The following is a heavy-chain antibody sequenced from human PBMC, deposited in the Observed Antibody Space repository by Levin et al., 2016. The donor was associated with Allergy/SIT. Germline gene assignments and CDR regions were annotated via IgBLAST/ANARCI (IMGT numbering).Heavy chain of an antibody. CDR3: ARVVLRYFDWLSSYMDV. CDR2: INHSGST. Sequence: SETLSLTCAVYGGSFSGYYWSWIRQPPGKGLEWIGEINHSGSTNYNPSLKSRVTISVDTSKNQFSLKLSSVTAADTAVYYCARVVLRYFDWLSSYMDVWGKGTTVTVSS. CDR1: GGSFSGYY. V-gene: IGHV4-34*01. J-gene: IGHJ6*03. D-gene: IGHD3-9*01.